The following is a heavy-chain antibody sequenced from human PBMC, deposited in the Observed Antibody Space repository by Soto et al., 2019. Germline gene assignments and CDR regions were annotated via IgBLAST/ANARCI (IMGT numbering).Heavy chain of an antibody. V-gene: IGHV3-23*01. D-gene: IGHD5-12*01. Sequence: GGSPRLSCAASGFTFSSYAMSWVRQAPGKGLEWVSGISGPGENTYYADFVKGRFTISRDKSKRTLYLQMDSLRAEDTAVYYCAKRVSYSAYGELDYRCQGPLVTLSS. J-gene: IGHJ4*02. CDR2: ISGPGENT. CDR1: GFTFSSYA. CDR3: AKRVSYSAYGELDY.